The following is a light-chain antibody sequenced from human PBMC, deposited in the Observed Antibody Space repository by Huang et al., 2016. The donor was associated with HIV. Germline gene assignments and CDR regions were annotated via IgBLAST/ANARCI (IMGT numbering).Light chain of an antibody. Sequence: DIQMTQSPFSLSASVGDRVTITCQASQDISNYLNWYQQKPGKAPKLLIYDASNLETGVPSRCSGSGSVTDFTFTISRLQPEDIATYYCQHFDNLALTFGGGTKVQIK. V-gene: IGKV1-33*01. J-gene: IGKJ4*01. CDR3: QHFDNLALT. CDR1: QDISNY. CDR2: DAS.